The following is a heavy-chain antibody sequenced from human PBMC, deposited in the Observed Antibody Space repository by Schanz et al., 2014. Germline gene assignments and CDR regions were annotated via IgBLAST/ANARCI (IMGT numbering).Heavy chain of an antibody. CDR2: IYSGGST. D-gene: IGHD3-10*01. Sequence: DVQLVESGGGLVQPGGSLRLSCAASGFIVSDNYMHWVRQAPGKGLEWVSVIYSGGSTYYADSVKGRFSVSGDNSKNTLYLQMNSLRAEDTAVYYCAKDFFIGVARGVIISHDAIDIWGQGTKXTVSS. CDR3: AKDFFIGVARGVIISHDAIDI. CDR1: GFIVSDNY. J-gene: IGHJ3*02. V-gene: IGHV3-66*01.